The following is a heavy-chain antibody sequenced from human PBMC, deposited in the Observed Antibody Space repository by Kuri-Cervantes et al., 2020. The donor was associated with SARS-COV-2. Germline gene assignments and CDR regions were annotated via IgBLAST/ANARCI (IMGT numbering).Heavy chain of an antibody. V-gene: IGHV3-30*02. CDR1: GFTFSSYG. D-gene: IGHD3-3*01. CDR3: ARGGQPGAIFGVVISFGFYYYYMDV. Sequence: GGSLRLSCAASGFTFSSYGMHWVRQAPGKGLEWVAFIRYDGSNKYYADSVKGRFTISRDNSKNTLYLQMNSLRSEDTAVYYCARGGQPGAIFGVVISFGFYYYYMDVWGKGTTVTVSS. J-gene: IGHJ6*03. CDR2: IRYDGSNK.